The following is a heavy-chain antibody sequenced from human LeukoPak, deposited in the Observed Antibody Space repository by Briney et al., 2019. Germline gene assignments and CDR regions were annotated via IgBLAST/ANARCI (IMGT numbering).Heavy chain of an antibody. V-gene: IGHV1-46*01. Sequence: ASVTVSCKASGYTFTNYYMHWVRQAPGQGLEWMGLIHPNDGDTKYTQEFQDRVTMTRDTSTSTVYMELSSLRSEDTAVYYCATYTQSGAQGVSDYWGQGTLVTVSS. J-gene: IGHJ4*02. CDR1: GYTFTNYY. CDR3: ATYTQSGAQGVSDY. CDR2: IHPNDGDT. D-gene: IGHD3-10*01.